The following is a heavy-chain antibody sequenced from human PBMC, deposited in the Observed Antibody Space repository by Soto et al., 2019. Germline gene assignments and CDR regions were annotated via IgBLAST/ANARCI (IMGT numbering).Heavy chain of an antibody. Sequence: QVHLVQSGAEVKTPGASVEVSCKASGHTFPTFGITWVRQAPGQGLEWMGWSSGDSDNTKYAQEFQGRVTMTTDTATNTAYMELRSLRSDDTAVYYCAREYCSGYSCYNVDYWGQGTLVTVSS. CDR2: SSGDSDNT. J-gene: IGHJ4*02. D-gene: IGHD2-15*01. CDR3: AREYCSGYSCYNVDY. CDR1: GHTFPTFG. V-gene: IGHV1-18*01.